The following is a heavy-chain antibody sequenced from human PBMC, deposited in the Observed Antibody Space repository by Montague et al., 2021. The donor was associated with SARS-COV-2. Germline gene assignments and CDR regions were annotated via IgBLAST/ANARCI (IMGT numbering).Heavy chain of an antibody. D-gene: IGHD5-24*01. CDR2: VDHSGNT. Sequence: SETLSLTCAVYGGSFHIFSWGWIRQSPGKGLEWIGEVDHSGNTKYNPSLKSRVTISVDTSKNQFSLSLTSVTAADTAIYYCARGTRAAQITPGFRYWGQGTQVAVSS. CDR3: ARGTRAAQITPGFRY. V-gene: IGHV4-34*01. J-gene: IGHJ4*02. CDR1: GGSFHIFS.